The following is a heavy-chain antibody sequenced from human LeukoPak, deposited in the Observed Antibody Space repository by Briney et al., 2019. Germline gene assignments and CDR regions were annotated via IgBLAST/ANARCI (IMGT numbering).Heavy chain of an antibody. CDR2: ISSSSSYI. D-gene: IGHD4-17*01. V-gene: IGHV3-21*01. CDR3: ARELEDYGDYLYYYGMDV. J-gene: IGHJ6*02. CDR1: GFTFTNYA. Sequence: GGSLRLSCEASGFTFTNYAMAWVRQGPGKGLEWVSSISSSSSYIYYADSVKGRFTISRDNAKNSLYLQMNSLRAEDTAVYYCARELEDYGDYLYYYGMDVWGQGTTVTVSS.